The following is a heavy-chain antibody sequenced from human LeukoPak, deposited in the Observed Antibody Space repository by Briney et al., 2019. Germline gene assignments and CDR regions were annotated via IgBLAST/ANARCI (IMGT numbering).Heavy chain of an antibody. CDR3: ARGEDIVVVPAAMGH. CDR2: INHSGST. D-gene: IGHD2-2*01. CDR1: GGSFSGYY. J-gene: IGHJ4*02. Sequence: SETLSLTCAVYGGSFSGYYWSWIRQPPGKGLEWIGEINHSGSTNYNPSLKSRVTISVDTSKNQFSLKLSSVTAADTAVYYCARGEDIVVVPAAMGHWGQGTLVTVSS. V-gene: IGHV4-34*01.